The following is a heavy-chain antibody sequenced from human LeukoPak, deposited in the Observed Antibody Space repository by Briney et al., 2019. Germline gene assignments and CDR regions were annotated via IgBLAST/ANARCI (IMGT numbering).Heavy chain of an antibody. V-gene: IGHV1-2*02. Sequence: ASVKASCKASGYTFTDYYMHWVRQAPGQGLEWMGWIDPDSGGTNYAQKFQGRVTMTRDTSINTAFMELSRLTSDDTAVYYCARGSVYFDYWGQGTLVTVSS. D-gene: IGHD6-25*01. CDR2: IDPDSGGT. CDR1: GYTFTDYY. CDR3: ARGSVYFDY. J-gene: IGHJ4*02.